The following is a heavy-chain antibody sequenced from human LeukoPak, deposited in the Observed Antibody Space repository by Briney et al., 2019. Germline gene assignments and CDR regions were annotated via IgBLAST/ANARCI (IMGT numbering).Heavy chain of an antibody. D-gene: IGHD3-10*01. V-gene: IGHV3-21*01. CDR3: ARVSVNIIYYQYCYMDV. Sequence: PGGSLRLSCAASGFTFSNYNMNWVRQAPGKGLEWVSSISSSSSYIYYADSVKGRFTISRDNAKNSLYLQMNSLRAEDTAVYYCARVSVNIIYYQYCYMDVWGKGTTVTVSS. J-gene: IGHJ6*03. CDR2: ISSSSSYI. CDR1: GFTFSNYN.